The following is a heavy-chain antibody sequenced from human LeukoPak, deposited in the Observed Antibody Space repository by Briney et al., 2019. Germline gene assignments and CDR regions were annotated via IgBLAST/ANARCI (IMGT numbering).Heavy chain of an antibody. J-gene: IGHJ4*02. CDR1: GFTFSSYS. CDR3: ARDRDSSGWYRIDY. Sequence: QPGGSLRLSCAASGFTFSSYSMNWVRQAPGKGLEWVSYISSSSSTIYYADSVKGRFTISRDNAKNSLYLQMNSLRAEDTAVYYCARDRDSSGWYRIDYWGQGTLVTVSS. D-gene: IGHD6-19*01. V-gene: IGHV3-48*01. CDR2: ISSSSSTI.